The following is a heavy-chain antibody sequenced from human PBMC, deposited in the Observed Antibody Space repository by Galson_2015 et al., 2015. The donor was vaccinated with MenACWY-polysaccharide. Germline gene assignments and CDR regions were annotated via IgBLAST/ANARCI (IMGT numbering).Heavy chain of an antibody. CDR3: AREGSRIVFHAFDT. V-gene: IGHV3-33*01. CDR2: IQYDGTNK. CDR1: GIRFSGSG. J-gene: IGHJ3*02. Sequence: SLRLSCAASGIRFSGSGMHWVRQAPGKGLEWVAVIQYDGTNKVYADSVKGRFTTSRDNSRNTLYLEMNSLRAEDTAVYYCAREGSRIVFHAFDTWGQGTMATVSS. D-gene: IGHD2-15*01.